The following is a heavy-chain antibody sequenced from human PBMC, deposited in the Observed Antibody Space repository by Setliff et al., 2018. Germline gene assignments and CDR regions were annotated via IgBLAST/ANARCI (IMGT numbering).Heavy chain of an antibody. CDR2: ISGSGGST. Sequence: QPGGSLRLSCAASGFTFSSYAMSWVRQAPGKGLEWVSAISGSGGSTYYADSVKGRFTISRDNSKNTLYLQMNSLRAEDTAVYYCAKGSCSGGSCYFKAQEFDDGGQGTRVTVSA. CDR1: GFTFSSYA. CDR3: AKGSCSGGSCYFKAQEFDD. V-gene: IGHV3-23*01. J-gene: IGHJ4*02. D-gene: IGHD2-15*01.